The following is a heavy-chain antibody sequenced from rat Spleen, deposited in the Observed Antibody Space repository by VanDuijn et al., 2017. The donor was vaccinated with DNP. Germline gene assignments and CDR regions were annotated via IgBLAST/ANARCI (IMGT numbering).Heavy chain of an antibody. J-gene: IGHJ2*01. CDR3: KLGGAY. CDR1: GLTFSYYA. D-gene: IGHD5-1*01. Sequence: EVQLVESGGGLVQPGRSLKLSCAASGLTFSYYAMAWFRQAPTKGLEWVASLSNSGSENKYRDSVQGRFTISRDNAKNTLYLQMDSLRSEDTATYYCKLGGAYWGQGVMVTVSS. V-gene: IGHV5S13*01. CDR2: LSNSGSEN.